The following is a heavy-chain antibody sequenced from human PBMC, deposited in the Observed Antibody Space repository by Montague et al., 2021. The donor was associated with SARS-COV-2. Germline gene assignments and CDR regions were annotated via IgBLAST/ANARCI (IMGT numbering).Heavy chain of an antibody. CDR2: VYHSGYT. V-gene: IGHV4-38-2*01. J-gene: IGHJ4*02. D-gene: IGHD5-12*01. Sequence: SETLSLTCSVSGFSISSGFYWAWIRQSPGKGPEWIGTVYHSGYTRYNPXXKGRVTVSIDTSKNQFSLTVTSVTAADTAVYFCARRGYTGSDYFDYWGQGTLVTVSS. CDR3: ARRGYTGSDYFDY. CDR1: GFSISSGFY.